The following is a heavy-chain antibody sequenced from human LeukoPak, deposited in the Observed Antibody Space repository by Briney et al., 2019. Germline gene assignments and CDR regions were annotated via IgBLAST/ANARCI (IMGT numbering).Heavy chain of an antibody. CDR1: GYTVTGYY. J-gene: IGHJ4*02. V-gene: IGHV1-2*02. CDR3: ARSPVRVERTNKEYYFDY. CDR2: INPNSGGT. Sequence: ASVKVSCKASGYTVTGYYMHWVRQAPGQGLEWMGWINPNSGGTNYAQKFQGRVTMTRDTSISTAYMELSRLRSDDTAVYYCARSPVRVERTNKEYYFDYWGQGTLVTVSS. D-gene: IGHD5-24*01.